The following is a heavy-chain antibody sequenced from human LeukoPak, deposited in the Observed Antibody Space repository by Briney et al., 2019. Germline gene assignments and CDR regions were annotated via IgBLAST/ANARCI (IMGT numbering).Heavy chain of an antibody. D-gene: IGHD6-13*01. Sequence: ASVKVSCKASGYTFTSYYMHWVRQAPGQGLEWMGIINPSGGSTSYAQKFQGRVTMTRDMSTSTVYMELSSLRSEDTAVYYCARGLRKAAGTYYFDYWGQGTLVTVSS. CDR2: INPSGGST. J-gene: IGHJ4*02. CDR3: ARGLRKAAGTYYFDY. CDR1: GYTFTSYY. V-gene: IGHV1-46*01.